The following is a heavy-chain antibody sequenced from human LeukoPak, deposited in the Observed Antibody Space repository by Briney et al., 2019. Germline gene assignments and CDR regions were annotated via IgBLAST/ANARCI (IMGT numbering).Heavy chain of an antibody. CDR1: GFTFSSYG. CDR2: ISYDGSNK. D-gene: IGHD5-18*01. J-gene: IGHJ4*02. Sequence: RSLRLSCAASGFTFSSYGMHWVRQAPGKGLEWVAVISYDGSNKYYADSVKGRFTISRDNSKNTLYLQVNSLRAEDTAVYYCAKVSYSYGSYYFDYWGQGTLVTVSS. V-gene: IGHV3-30*18. CDR3: AKVSYSYGSYYFDY.